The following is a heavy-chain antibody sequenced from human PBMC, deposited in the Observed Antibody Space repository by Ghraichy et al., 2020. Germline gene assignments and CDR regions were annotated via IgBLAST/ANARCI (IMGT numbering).Heavy chain of an antibody. CDR2: ISGGGGTT. D-gene: IGHD6-19*01. CDR3: AKSPLGMRKWLDYFDY. J-gene: IGHJ4*02. CDR1: GFTFSSYS. Sequence: GGSLRLSCAASGFTFSSYSMSWVRQAPGKGLEWVSAISGGGGTTYYADSVKGRFTISRDNSKNTLYLQMNSLRAEDTAVYYCAKSPLGMRKWLDYFDYWGQGTLVTVSS. V-gene: IGHV3-23*01.